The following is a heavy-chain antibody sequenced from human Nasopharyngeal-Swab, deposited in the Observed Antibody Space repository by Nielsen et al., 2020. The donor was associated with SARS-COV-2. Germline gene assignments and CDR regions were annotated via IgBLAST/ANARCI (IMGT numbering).Heavy chain of an antibody. D-gene: IGHD2-15*01. J-gene: IGHJ5*02. Sequence: WVRQAPGQGLEWMGGIIPIFGTANYTQKFQGRVTITADKSTSTAYMELRSLRSDDTAVYYCARDGGYCSGGSCHGHWFDPWGQGTLVTVSS. V-gene: IGHV1-69*06. CDR2: IIPIFGTA. CDR3: ARDGGYCSGGSCHGHWFDP.